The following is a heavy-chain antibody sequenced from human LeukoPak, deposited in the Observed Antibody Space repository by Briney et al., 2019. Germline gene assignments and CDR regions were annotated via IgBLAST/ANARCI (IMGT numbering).Heavy chain of an antibody. D-gene: IGHD5-18*01. V-gene: IGHV4-39*01. CDR2: IYYSKNT. Sequence: SETLSLTCTVSGGSISSSSDYWGWIRQPPGKGLEWIGSIYYSKNTYYNPSLKSRVTISADTSKNQFSLTLGSVSATDTAVYYCVSPRGLSYGYFDYWGQGTLVTVSS. CDR3: VSPRGLSYGYFDY. J-gene: IGHJ4*02. CDR1: GGSISSSSDY.